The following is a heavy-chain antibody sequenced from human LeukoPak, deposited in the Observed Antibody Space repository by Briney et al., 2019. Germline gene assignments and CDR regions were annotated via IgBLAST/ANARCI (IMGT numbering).Heavy chain of an antibody. CDR1: GGSLSGYY. J-gene: IGHJ4*01. D-gene: IGHD6-6*01. V-gene: IGHV4-34*01. CDR2: INHSGST. CDR3: ARRRWSSSSVIGY. Sequence: SETLSLTCGVNGGSLSGYYWSWIRQTPAKELERIGEINHSGSTNYNPSLKSRVTISVDTSMNQFYLTLNSMTAADTAVYYCARRRWSSSSVIGYWGRGTRVTVST.